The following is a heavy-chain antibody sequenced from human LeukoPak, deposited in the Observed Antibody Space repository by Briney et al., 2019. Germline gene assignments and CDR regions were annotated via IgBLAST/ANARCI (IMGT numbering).Heavy chain of an antibody. J-gene: IGHJ4*02. CDR2: ISSSGSTI. V-gene: IGHV3-11*04. Sequence: KPGGSLRLSCAASGFTFSDYYMSWIRQAPGKGLEWVSYISSSGSTIYYADSVKGRFTISGDNAKNSLYLQMNSLRAEDTAVYYCAREVPRRDSKDPAPPFDYWGQGTLVTVSS. CDR1: GFTFSDYY. CDR3: AREVPRRDSKDPAPPFDY.